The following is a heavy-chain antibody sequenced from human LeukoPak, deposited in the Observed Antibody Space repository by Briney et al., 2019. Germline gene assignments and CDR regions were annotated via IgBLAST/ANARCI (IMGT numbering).Heavy chain of an antibody. D-gene: IGHD3-22*01. CDR3: ARPRSGYWFDY. Sequence: GESLKISCKGSGYSFPSYWIAWVRQMPGKGLEWMGTIYPGDSDTRYSPSFQGQATISADKSISTAYLQWSSLKASDTAVYYCARPRSGYWFDYWGQGTPVTVSS. CDR1: GYSFPSYW. J-gene: IGHJ4*02. V-gene: IGHV5-51*01. CDR2: IYPGDSDT.